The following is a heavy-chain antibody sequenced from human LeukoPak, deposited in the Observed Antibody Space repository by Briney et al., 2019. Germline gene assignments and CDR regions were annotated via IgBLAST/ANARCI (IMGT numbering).Heavy chain of an antibody. Sequence: PGGSLRLSCAASGFTFSSYWMTWVRQAPGKGLEWVANIKENGSEKYYVDFVKGRFTISRDNAKNSLDLQMNSLRAEDTAVYYCARRGSTDYWGQGTLVTVSS. CDR1: GFTFSSYW. J-gene: IGHJ4*02. CDR3: ARRGSTDY. V-gene: IGHV3-7*03. CDR2: IKENGSEK.